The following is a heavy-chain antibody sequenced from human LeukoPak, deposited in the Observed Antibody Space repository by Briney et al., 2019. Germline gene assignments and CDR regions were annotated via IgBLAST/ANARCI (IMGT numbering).Heavy chain of an antibody. J-gene: IGHJ6*03. V-gene: IGHV3-7*01. Sequence: GGSLRLSCAASGFTFSSYWMSWVRQAPGKGLEWVANIKQDGSEKYYVDSVKGRFTISRDNAENSLYLQMNSLRAEDTAVYYCARDETMIVAPYYYYYMDVWGKGTTVTISS. D-gene: IGHD3-22*01. CDR2: IKQDGSEK. CDR3: ARDETMIVAPYYYYYMDV. CDR1: GFTFSSYW.